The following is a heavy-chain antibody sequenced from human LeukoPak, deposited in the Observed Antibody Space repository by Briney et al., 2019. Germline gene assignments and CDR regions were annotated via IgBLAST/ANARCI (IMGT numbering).Heavy chain of an antibody. Sequence: ASVKVSCKASGYTFTGYYMHWVRQASGQGLEWMGWMNPTSSNTGYAQKFQGRVTMTRDTSISTAYMELSSLRSEDTAVYYCARVDHSGYHNWGQGTLVTVSS. D-gene: IGHD3-22*01. CDR2: MNPTSSNT. CDR1: GYTFTGYY. J-gene: IGHJ4*02. CDR3: ARVDHSGYHN. V-gene: IGHV1-8*02.